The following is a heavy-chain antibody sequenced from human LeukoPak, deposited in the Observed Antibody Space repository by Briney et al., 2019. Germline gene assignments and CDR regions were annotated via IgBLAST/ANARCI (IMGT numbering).Heavy chain of an antibody. CDR1: GGSISGYY. Sequence: SETLSFTCTVSGGSISGYYWSWIRQPPGKGLEWIGYIHYSGTTDYNPSLKSRVTISVDTSKNQFSLKLTSVTAADTAVYYCARGAAATRDYWGQGILVTVSS. CDR3: ARGAAATRDY. D-gene: IGHD2-15*01. CDR2: IHYSGTT. J-gene: IGHJ4*02. V-gene: IGHV4-59*01.